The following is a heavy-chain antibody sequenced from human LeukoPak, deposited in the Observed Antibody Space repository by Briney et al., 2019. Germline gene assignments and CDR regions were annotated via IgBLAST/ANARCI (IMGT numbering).Heavy chain of an antibody. CDR2: ISGSGGST. CDR1: GFTFSSYA. V-gene: IGHV3-23*01. Sequence: GGSLRLSCAASGFTFSSYAMSWVRQAPGKGLEWVSAISGSGGSTYYADSVKGRFTISRDNSKNTLYLQMNSLRAEDTAVYYCARDQFSSGLNWFDPWGQGTLVTVSS. CDR3: ARDQFSSGLNWFDP. J-gene: IGHJ5*02. D-gene: IGHD6-19*01.